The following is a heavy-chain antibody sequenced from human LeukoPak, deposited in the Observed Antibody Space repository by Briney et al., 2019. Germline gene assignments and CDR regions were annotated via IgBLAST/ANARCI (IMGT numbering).Heavy chain of an antibody. CDR2: ITGSYSHI. CDR3: ARGAEYYYDSGGYFPFDY. D-gene: IGHD3-22*01. J-gene: IGHJ4*02. CDR1: GFIFSTYS. Sequence: GGSLRLSCAASGFIFSTYSMNWVRQAPGKGLEWVSSITGSYSHIYYADSVKGRFTISRDNAKNSLYLQMYSLRAEDTAVYYCARGAEYYYDSGGYFPFDYWGQGTLVTVSS. V-gene: IGHV3-21*01.